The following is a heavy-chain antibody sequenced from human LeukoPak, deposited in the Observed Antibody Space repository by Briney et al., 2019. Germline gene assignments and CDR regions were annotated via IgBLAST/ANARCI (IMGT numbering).Heavy chain of an antibody. J-gene: IGHJ4*02. CDR3: ARSVGSYVDH. V-gene: IGHV3-48*03. CDR2: ISSSGSTI. D-gene: IGHD3-16*01. Sequence: GGSLRLSCAASRFTFSSYEMNWVRQAPGKGLEWVSYISSSGSTIYYADSLKGRFTISRDNAKNSLYLQMNTLRAEDTAVYYCARSVGSYVDHWGQGTLVTVSS. CDR1: RFTFSSYE.